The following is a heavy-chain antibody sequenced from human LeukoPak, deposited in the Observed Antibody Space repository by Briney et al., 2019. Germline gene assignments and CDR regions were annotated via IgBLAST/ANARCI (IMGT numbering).Heavy chain of an antibody. CDR2: IYYSGST. J-gene: IGHJ6*03. V-gene: IGHV4-39*01. CDR3: GRLFYDFWSGHYYYYMDV. CDR1: GGSIRSTSYY. D-gene: IGHD3-3*01. Sequence: SETLSLTCTASGGSIRSTSYYWGWIPQPPGKGLEWIGSIYYSGSTYYNPSLKSRVTISVDTSKNQFSLKLSSVTAADTAVYYCGRLFYDFWSGHYYYYMDVWGKGTTVTVSS.